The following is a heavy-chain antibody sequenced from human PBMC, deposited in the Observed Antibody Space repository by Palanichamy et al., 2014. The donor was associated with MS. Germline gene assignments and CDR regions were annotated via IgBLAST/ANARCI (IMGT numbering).Heavy chain of an antibody. CDR1: GDFIGTYY. J-gene: IGHJ5*02. CDR3: ARGDRRATTVEYTSSAIWFDP. V-gene: IGHV4-59*01. D-gene: IGHD6-6*01. Sequence: QVQLQESGPGLVKPSETLSLTCSVSGDFIGTYYWSWIRQPPGRGLEWIGYMSYRGNTEYNPSLNSRITISGDTSKNQFSLKMSSVTAADTAVYYCARGDRRATTVEYTSSAIWFDPWGQGTLVTVSS. CDR2: MSYRGNT.